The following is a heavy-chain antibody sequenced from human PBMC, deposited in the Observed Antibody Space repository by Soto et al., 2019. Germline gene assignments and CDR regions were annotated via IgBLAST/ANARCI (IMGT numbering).Heavy chain of an antibody. Sequence: EVQLVESGGGLVQPGGSLRLSCAASGFTFSSYWMHWVRQAPGKGLVWVSRINSDGSSTRYADSVKGRFTISTDNDKNTLYLQVNSLRAEDTAVYYCARDGSGWYNYHNSMDVWGQGTPSPSP. V-gene: IGHV3-74*01. CDR1: GFTFSSYW. CDR2: INSDGSST. D-gene: IGHD6-19*01. CDR3: ARDGSGWYNYHNSMDV. J-gene: IGHJ6*02.